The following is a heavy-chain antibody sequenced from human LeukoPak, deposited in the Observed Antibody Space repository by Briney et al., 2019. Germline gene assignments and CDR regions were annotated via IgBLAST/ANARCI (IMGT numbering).Heavy chain of an antibody. CDR1: GGTFSSYA. V-gene: IGHV1-69*05. CDR2: IIPIFGTA. CDR3: ARERLGGSYAFDY. Sequence: SVKVSCKASGGTFSSYAISWVRQAPGQGLEWMGGIIPIFGTANYAQKFQGRVTITTDESTSTAYMELSSLRSEDTAVYYCARERLGGSYAFDYWGQGTLVTVSS. J-gene: IGHJ4*02. D-gene: IGHD1-26*01.